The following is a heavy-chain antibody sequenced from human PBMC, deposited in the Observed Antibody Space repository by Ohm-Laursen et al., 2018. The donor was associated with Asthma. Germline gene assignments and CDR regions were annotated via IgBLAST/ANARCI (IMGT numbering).Heavy chain of an antibody. CDR3: ARDGLGGYYDSSGGFVP. D-gene: IGHD3-22*01. Sequence: SDTLSLTCTVSGGSVSSGSYYWSWIRQPPGKGLEWIGYIYYSGSTNYNPSLKSRVTISVDTSKNQFSLKLSSVTAADTAVYYCARDGLGGYYDSSGGFVPWGQGTLVTVSS. V-gene: IGHV4-61*01. J-gene: IGHJ5*02. CDR1: GGSVSSGSYY. CDR2: IYYSGST.